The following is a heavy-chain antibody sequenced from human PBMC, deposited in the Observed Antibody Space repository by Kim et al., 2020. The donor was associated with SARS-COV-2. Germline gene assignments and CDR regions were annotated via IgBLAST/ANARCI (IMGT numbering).Heavy chain of an antibody. V-gene: IGHV4-39*01. CDR3: ARLVVTAADFDY. Sequence: TPPPKCRATISVDTSKNQFSRKLSAVTAADTAVYYCARLVVTAADFDYWGQGTLVTVSS. D-gene: IGHD2-21*02. J-gene: IGHJ4*02.